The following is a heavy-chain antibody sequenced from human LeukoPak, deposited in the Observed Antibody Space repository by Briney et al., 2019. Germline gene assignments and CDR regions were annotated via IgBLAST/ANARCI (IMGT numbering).Heavy chain of an antibody. V-gene: IGHV3-23*01. CDR3: ARPQTYGLYDIMTGYYKPPNY. Sequence: QPGGSLRLSCAASGFTFSSYAMSWVRQAPGKGLEWVSAISGSGGSTYYADSVKGRFTISRDNSNNTLYLQMNSLRTEDTAVYYCARPQTYGLYDIMTGYYKPPNYWGQGTLVTVSS. D-gene: IGHD3-9*01. CDR2: ISGSGGST. J-gene: IGHJ4*02. CDR1: GFTFSSYA.